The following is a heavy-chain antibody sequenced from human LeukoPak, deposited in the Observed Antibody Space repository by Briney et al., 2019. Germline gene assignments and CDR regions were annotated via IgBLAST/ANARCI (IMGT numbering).Heavy chain of an antibody. CDR1: AYTFSTYD. D-gene: IGHD2-8*01. CDR2: ICASGHIT. V-gene: IGHV3-23*01. J-gene: IGHJ4*02. Sequence: SRGPLRLSCTDSAYTFSTYDMVWVRQAPGKGLEWVAAICASGHITHYGDSEKGRFTISKDNSRNTMYLQTNDLRAEDTALYYCGKRGYCTPSRCYAIENWGQGTLVTVSS. CDR3: GKRGYCTPSRCYAIEN.